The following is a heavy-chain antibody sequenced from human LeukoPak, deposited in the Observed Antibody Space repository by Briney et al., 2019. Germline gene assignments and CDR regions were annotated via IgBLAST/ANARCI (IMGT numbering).Heavy chain of an antibody. J-gene: IGHJ4*02. CDR1: GFTFSSYA. CDR2: ISGSGGST. V-gene: IGHV3-23*01. Sequence: GGSLRLSCAASGFTFSSYAMSWVRQAPGKGLEWVSAISGSGGSTYYADSVKGRFTISRDNPKNTLYLQMNSLRAEDTAVYYCAKASTMIVVVINFDYWGQGTLVTVSS. CDR3: AKASTMIVVVINFDY. D-gene: IGHD3-22*01.